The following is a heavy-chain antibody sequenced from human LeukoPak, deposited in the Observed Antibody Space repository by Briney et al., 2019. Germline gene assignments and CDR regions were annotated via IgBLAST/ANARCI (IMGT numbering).Heavy chain of an antibody. J-gene: IGHJ1*01. D-gene: IGHD6-19*01. CDR3: ARGIAVAGTNAEYFQH. CDR1: GFTFSSYG. CDR2: ISGSGGST. V-gene: IGHV3-23*01. Sequence: GGSLRLSCAASGFTFSSYGMSWVRQAPGKGLEWVSAISGSGGSTYYADSVKGRFTISRDNAKNSLYLQMNSLRAEDTAVYYCARGIAVAGTNAEYFQHWGQGTLVTVSS.